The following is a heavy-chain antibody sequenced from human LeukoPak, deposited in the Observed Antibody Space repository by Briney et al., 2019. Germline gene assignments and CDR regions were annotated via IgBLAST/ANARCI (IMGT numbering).Heavy chain of an antibody. Sequence: GASVKVSCKASGYTFTSYYMHWVRQAPGQGLEWMGIINPSGGSTSYAQKFRGRVTMTRDMSTSTDYMEQSSLRSEDTAVYYCARGVVVVAANTEYNWFDPWGQGTLVTVSS. CDR2: INPSGGST. D-gene: IGHD2-15*01. CDR3: ARGVVVVAANTEYNWFDP. V-gene: IGHV1-46*01. J-gene: IGHJ5*02. CDR1: GYTFTSYY.